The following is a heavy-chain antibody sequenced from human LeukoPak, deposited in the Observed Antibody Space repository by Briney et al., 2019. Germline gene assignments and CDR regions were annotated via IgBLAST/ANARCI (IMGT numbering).Heavy chain of an antibody. J-gene: IGHJ5*02. CDR3: ARGQRIAAAGGREFNWFDP. V-gene: IGHV4-34*01. CDR1: GGSFSGYY. D-gene: IGHD6-13*01. Sequence: SETLSLTCAVYGGSFSGYYWTWIRQPPGKGLGWVGEINNSGSTNYNPSLKSRVTISVDTSKNQFSLKLSSVTAADTAVYYCARGQRIAAAGGREFNWFDPWGQGTLVTVSS. CDR2: INNSGST.